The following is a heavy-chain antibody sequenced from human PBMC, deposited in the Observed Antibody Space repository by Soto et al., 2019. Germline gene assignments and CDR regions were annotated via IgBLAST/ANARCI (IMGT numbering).Heavy chain of an antibody. D-gene: IGHD3-9*01. CDR3: ARVHRDQNYDVLTGHYTTSYYYFDS. CDR2: IIPIFGTV. Sequence: ASVKVSCKASGDTFSSYGISWVRQAPGQGLEWMGGIIPIFGTVNYAQEFQDRVMITADESTSAAYMELGSLRSDDTAVYYCARVHRDQNYDVLTGHYTTSYYYFDSWGQGTPVTVSS. CDR1: GDTFSSYG. J-gene: IGHJ4*02. V-gene: IGHV1-69*13.